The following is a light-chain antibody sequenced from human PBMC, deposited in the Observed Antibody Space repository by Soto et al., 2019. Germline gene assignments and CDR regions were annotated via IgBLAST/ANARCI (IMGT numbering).Light chain of an antibody. J-gene: IGKJ1*01. V-gene: IGKV1-27*01. Sequence: DIQMTQSPSTLSASVGDRVTITCRASQSISSWLAWYQQKPGKAPKLLIYGASTLQSGVPSRFSGSGSGTDFTLTISSLQPEDFATYYSQKYNGAPRTFGQGTKVEFK. CDR3: QKYNGAPRT. CDR1: QSISSW. CDR2: GAS.